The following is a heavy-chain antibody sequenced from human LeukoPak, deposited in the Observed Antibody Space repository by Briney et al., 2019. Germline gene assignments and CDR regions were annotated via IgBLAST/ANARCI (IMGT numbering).Heavy chain of an antibody. D-gene: IGHD4-17*01. J-gene: IGHJ4*02. CDR1: GFTFSSYE. V-gene: IGHV3-48*03. Sequence: GGSLRLSCAASGFTFSSYEMNWVRQAPGKGLEWVSYISSSGSTIYYADSVKGRFTISRGNAKNSLYLQMNSLRAEDTAVYYCARDLGDHEGYWGQGTLVTVSS. CDR3: ARDLGDHEGY. CDR2: ISSSGSTI.